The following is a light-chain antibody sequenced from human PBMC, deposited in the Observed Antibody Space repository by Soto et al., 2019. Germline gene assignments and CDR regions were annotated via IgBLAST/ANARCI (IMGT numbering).Light chain of an antibody. V-gene: IGLV2-14*01. Sequence: QSALTQPASVSGSPGQSITLLFTGTSSDFGIYNSVSWYQQHPGKAPKLMIHDVTNRPSGVSSRFSVSRSGNTASLTISGLQAEDEADYYCRSFTSSSSYVFGPGTKLTVL. CDR2: DVT. J-gene: IGLJ1*01. CDR3: RSFTSSSSYV. CDR1: SSDFGIYNS.